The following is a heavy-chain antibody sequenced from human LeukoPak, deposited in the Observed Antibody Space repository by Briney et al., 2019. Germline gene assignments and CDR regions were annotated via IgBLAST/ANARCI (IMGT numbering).Heavy chain of an antibody. CDR3: ARSNSGSYQGFLGY. D-gene: IGHD1-26*01. CDR2: ISYDGTNQ. CDR1: GXTFSGYG. V-gene: IGHV3-30*03. Sequence: GGSLRLSCAASGXTFSGYGVHWVRQAPGKGLGWVAVISYDGTNQYYADSVKGRFTISRDNSKNTLYLQMNSLRAEDTAVYYCARSNSGSYQGFLGYWGQGTLVTVSS. J-gene: IGHJ4*02.